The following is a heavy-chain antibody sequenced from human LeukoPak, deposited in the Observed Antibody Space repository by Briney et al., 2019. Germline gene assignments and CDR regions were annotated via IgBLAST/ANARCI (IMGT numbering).Heavy chain of an antibody. Sequence: PGRSLRLSCAASGFTFDDYVMHWVRHAPGRGLEWVSGISANSANIGYADSVKGRFTLSRDNAKNSLYLQMNSLRTEDTALYYCVRDFCTGCNYYFYGMDVWGRGTTVTVSS. CDR2: ISANSANI. J-gene: IGHJ6*02. D-gene: IGHD2-2*01. CDR3: VRDFCTGCNYYFYGMDV. V-gene: IGHV3-9*01. CDR1: GFTFDDYV.